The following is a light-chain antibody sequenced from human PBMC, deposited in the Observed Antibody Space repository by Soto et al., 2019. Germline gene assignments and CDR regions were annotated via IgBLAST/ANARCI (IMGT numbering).Light chain of an antibody. V-gene: IGKV3-20*01. J-gene: IGKJ4*01. CDR1: QSVSSSY. CDR3: HQYDSSPLT. Sequence: EIVLTQSPGTLSLSPGERATLSCRASQSVSSSYLAWYQQKPGQAPRLLIYGASSRATGIPHRFSGSGSGTDVSLNISRLEPEHFAVYFCHQYDSSPLTFGGRTKLEIK. CDR2: GAS.